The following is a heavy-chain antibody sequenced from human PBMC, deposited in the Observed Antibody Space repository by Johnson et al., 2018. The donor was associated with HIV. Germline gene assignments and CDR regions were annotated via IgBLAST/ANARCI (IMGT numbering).Heavy chain of an antibody. CDR1: GFNFSNYA. CDR3: ARETDYGPPNAFDI. CDR2: ISYDGSNE. D-gene: IGHD4-17*01. Sequence: QVQLVESGGGLVQPGRSLRLSCAASGFNFSNYAMHWVRQAPGKGLEWVALISYDGSNEYYADSVRGRFTISRDNSKNTLYLQMNSLRAEDTAVYYCARETDYGPPNAFDIWGQGTMVTVSS. J-gene: IGHJ3*02. V-gene: IGHV3-30*14.